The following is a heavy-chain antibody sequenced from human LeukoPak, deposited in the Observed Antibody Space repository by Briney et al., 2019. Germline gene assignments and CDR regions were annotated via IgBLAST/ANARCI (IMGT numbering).Heavy chain of an antibody. V-gene: IGHV4-59*08. CDR1: GGFISSYY. CDR2: IYYSGST. Sequence: PSETLSLTCTVSGGFISSYYWSWIRQPPGKGLEWIGYIYYSGSTTYNPSLESRVTISVETSKNQFSLSLSSVTAADTAVYYCARRGAARRYDGLDVWGQGTTVTVSS. D-gene: IGHD6-6*01. J-gene: IGHJ6*02. CDR3: ARRGAARRYDGLDV.